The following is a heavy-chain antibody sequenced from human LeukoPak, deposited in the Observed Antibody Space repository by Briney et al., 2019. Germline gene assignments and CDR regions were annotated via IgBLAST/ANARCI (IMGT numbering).Heavy chain of an antibody. D-gene: IGHD3-10*02. V-gene: IGHV3-48*04. CDR1: GFTFSSYS. J-gene: IGHJ6*04. CDR3: AELGITMIGGV. CDR2: ISSSGSTI. Sequence: GGSLRPSCAASGFTFSSYSMNWVRQAPGKGLEWVSYISSSGSTIYYADSVKGRFTISRDNAKDSLYLQMNSRRAEDTAVYYCAELGITMIGGVWGKGTTVTISS.